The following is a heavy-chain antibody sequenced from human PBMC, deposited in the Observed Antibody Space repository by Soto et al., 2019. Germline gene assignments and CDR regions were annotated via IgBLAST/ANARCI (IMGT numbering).Heavy chain of an antibody. J-gene: IGHJ3*01. Sequence: GGSLRLSCAASGFTFTNYAMSWVRQAPGKGLEWVSGVLGSGATTYYADSVKGRFTISRDNSENTLSLQMNSLRAEDTAVYYCAKDQNTDYVGGFEFGGQGTMVTVSS. CDR1: GFTFTNYA. V-gene: IGHV3-23*01. CDR2: VLGSGATT. D-gene: IGHD4-17*01. CDR3: AKDQNTDYVGGFEF.